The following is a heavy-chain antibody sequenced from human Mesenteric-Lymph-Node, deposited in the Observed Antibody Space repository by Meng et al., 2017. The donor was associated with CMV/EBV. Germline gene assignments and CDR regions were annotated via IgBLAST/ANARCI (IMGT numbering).Heavy chain of an antibody. Sequence: GESLKISCAASGFTFSSYWMHWVRQAPGRGLVWVSRINPDGSSTSYADSVKGRFTISRDNAKNTLYLQMNSPRAEDTAVYYCATRSRGGGCSTTSCRKAIDYWGQGTLVTVSS. J-gene: IGHJ4*02. CDR3: ATRSRGGGCSTTSCRKAIDY. V-gene: IGHV3-74*01. CDR1: GFTFSSYW. CDR2: INPDGSST. D-gene: IGHD2-2*01.